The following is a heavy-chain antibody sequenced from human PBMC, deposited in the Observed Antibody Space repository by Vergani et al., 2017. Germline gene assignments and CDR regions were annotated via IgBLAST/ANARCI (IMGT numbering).Heavy chain of an antibody. CDR2: MNHSGST. Sequence: QVQLQESGPGLVKPSQTLSLTCAVYGGSFSGYYWSWIRQPPGKGLEWIGEMNHSGSTNYNPSLKSRVTISVDTSKNQFSLKLSSVTAADTAVYYCARGYGSESYYVYYYGMDGWGQGTTVTVSS. D-gene: IGHD3-10*01. CDR1: GGSFSGYY. V-gene: IGHV4-34*09. J-gene: IGHJ6*02. CDR3: ARGYGSESYYVYYYGMDG.